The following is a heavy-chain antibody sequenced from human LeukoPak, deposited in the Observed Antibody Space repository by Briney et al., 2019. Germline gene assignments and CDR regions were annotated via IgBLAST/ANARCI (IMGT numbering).Heavy chain of an antibody. Sequence: ASAKVSCKASGYAFTHYGISWVRQAPGQGLEWMGWISAYNDNAHYAQGLEGRVAMTSETSTRTAYMELRSLRSDDTAMYYCARSTLGIEFDYWGQGSLVTVSS. CDR1: GYAFTHYG. CDR3: ARSTLGIEFDY. D-gene: IGHD3-16*01. CDR2: ISAYNDNA. V-gene: IGHV1-18*01. J-gene: IGHJ4*02.